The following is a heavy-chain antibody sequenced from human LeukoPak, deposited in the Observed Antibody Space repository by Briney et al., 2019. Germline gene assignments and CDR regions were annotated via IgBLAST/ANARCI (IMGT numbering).Heavy chain of an antibody. D-gene: IGHD2-8*02. Sequence: ASVKVSCKASGYTFTSYAMNWVRQAPGQGLEWMGWINTNTGNPTYAQGFTGRFVFSLDTSVSTAYLQISSLKAEDTAAYYCASKIAWWALDIWGQGTMVTVSS. J-gene: IGHJ3*02. CDR3: ASKIAWWALDI. CDR2: INTNTGNP. CDR1: GYTFTSYA. V-gene: IGHV7-4-1*02.